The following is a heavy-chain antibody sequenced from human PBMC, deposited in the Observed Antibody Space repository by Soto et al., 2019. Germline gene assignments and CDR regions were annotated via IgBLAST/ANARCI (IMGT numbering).Heavy chain of an antibody. CDR1: GFTFSSYA. CDR3: AKNAWFGELLSLPPRSVPHYFDY. Sequence: PGGSLRLSCAASGFTFSSYAMSWVRQAPGKGLEWVSAISGSGGSTYYADSVKGRFTISRDNSKNTLYLQMNSLRAEDTAVYYCAKNAWFGELLSLPPRSVPHYFDYWGQGTLVTVSS. D-gene: IGHD3-10*01. V-gene: IGHV3-23*01. CDR2: ISGSGGST. J-gene: IGHJ4*02.